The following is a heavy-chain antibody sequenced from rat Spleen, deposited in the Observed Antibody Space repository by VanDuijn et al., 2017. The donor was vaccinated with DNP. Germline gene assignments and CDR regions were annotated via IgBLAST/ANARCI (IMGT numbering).Heavy chain of an antibody. D-gene: IGHD1-7*01. J-gene: IGHJ3*01. Sequence: EVHLVESGGDLVQPGRSLKLSCVASGFTFNNYWITWIRQVPGKGLEWVASIISSGGSTSYPDSVKGRFTISRDNAKNTLYLQMNSLRSEDTATYYCARSTTGIVFAYWGQGTLVTVSS. CDR1: GFTFNNYW. CDR2: IISSGGST. V-gene: IGHV5-31*01. CDR3: ARSTTGIVFAY.